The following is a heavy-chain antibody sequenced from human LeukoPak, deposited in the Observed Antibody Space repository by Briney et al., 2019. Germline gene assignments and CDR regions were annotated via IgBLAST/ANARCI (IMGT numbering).Heavy chain of an antibody. J-gene: IGHJ4*02. CDR1: GFTISSYP. CDR2: ICISSSYI. V-gene: IGHV3-21*01. Sequence: PGGSLRLSCAASGFTISSYPMNWVRPAPGKGLEGVSSICISSSYIYYAHPVKGRFTISRDNAKNSLFLQMNSLRAEDTAVYYCARAYSASYSGYDNRFYFDYWGQGTLVTVSS. D-gene: IGHD5-12*01. CDR3: ARAYSASYSGYDNRFYFDY.